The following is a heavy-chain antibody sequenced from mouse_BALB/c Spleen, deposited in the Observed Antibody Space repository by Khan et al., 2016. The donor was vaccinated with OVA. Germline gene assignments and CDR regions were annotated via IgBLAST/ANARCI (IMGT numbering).Heavy chain of an antibody. CDR1: GFSLTSYG. CDR2: IWGYGST. D-gene: IGHD2-2*01. Sequence: VELVESGPGLVAPSQSLSITCTVSGFSLTSYGVSWVRQPPGKGLEWLGVIWGYGSTNYHSALISSLSISKDNSKSQVFLKLNSLQTDDTATYYCAIIYYGYDWFAYWGQGTLVTVSA. J-gene: IGHJ3*01. V-gene: IGHV2-3*01. CDR3: AIIYYGYDWFAY.